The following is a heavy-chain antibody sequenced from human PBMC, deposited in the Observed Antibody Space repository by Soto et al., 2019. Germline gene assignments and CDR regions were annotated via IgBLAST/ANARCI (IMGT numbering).Heavy chain of an antibody. D-gene: IGHD3-22*01. CDR3: AVWFYSDTSGYKGYYFDY. CDR2: IYPGDSDA. Sequence: GESLKISCKGSGYSFTDYWIGWVRQMPGKGLEWMGIIYPGDSDARYSPSFQGQVTISADKSISTAYLRWSSLKASDTAMYYCAVWFYSDTSGYKGYYFDYWGRGTLVTVSS. CDR1: GYSFTDYW. J-gene: IGHJ4*02. V-gene: IGHV5-51*01.